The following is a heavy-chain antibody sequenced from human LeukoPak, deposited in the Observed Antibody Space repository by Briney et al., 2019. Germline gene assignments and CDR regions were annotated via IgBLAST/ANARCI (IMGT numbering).Heavy chain of an antibody. Sequence: PGGSLRLSCAASGFTFDDYAMHWVRQAPGKGLEWVSGISWNSGSIGYADSVKGRFTISRDNAKNSLYLQMNSLRAEDTALYYCAKDIFPYYYGSGSYYFYYFDYWGQGTLVTVS. CDR1: GFTFDDYA. CDR2: ISWNSGSI. V-gene: IGHV3-9*01. D-gene: IGHD3-10*01. J-gene: IGHJ4*02. CDR3: AKDIFPYYYGSGSYYFYYFDY.